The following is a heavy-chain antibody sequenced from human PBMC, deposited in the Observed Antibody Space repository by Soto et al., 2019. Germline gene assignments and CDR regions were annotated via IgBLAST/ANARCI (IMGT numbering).Heavy chain of an antibody. CDR1: GFTFSSYA. D-gene: IGHD3-3*01. CDR3: ARDSTLYYDFWSGYLGPVEYYGMDV. V-gene: IGHV3-30-3*01. CDR2: ISYDGSNK. J-gene: IGHJ6*02. Sequence: GSLRLSCAASGFTFSSYAMHWVRQAPGKGLEWVAVISYDGSNKYYADSVKGRFTISRDNSKNTLYLQMNSLRAEDTAVYYCARDSTLYYDFWSGYLGPVEYYGMDVWGQGTTVTVSS.